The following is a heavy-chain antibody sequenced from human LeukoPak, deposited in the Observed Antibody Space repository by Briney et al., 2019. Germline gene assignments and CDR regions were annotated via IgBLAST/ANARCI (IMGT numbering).Heavy chain of an antibody. CDR1: GGSIRSYY. CDR2: IFYSGST. Sequence: SETLSLTCTVSGGSIRSYYWSWIRQPPGHGLEYIGYIFYSGSTNYNPSLKSRVTISVDTSRNQFSLRLSSVTAADTAVYYCAGGGLGVPAAPVDYWGQGTLVTVSS. J-gene: IGHJ4*02. D-gene: IGHD2-2*01. V-gene: IGHV4-59*01. CDR3: AGGGLGVPAAPVDY.